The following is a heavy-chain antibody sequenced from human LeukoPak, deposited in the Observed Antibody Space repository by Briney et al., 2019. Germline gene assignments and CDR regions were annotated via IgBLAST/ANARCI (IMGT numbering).Heavy chain of an antibody. Sequence: VASVKVSCKASGGTFSSFAISWVRQAPGQGLEWMGGIIPIFATANYAQEFQGRVTITADESTSTAYMELSSLRSEDTAVYYCARAPKGYCSGGSCYRAFDIWGQGTMVTVSS. CDR1: GGTFSSFA. V-gene: IGHV1-69*13. D-gene: IGHD2-15*01. CDR2: IIPIFATA. CDR3: ARAPKGYCSGGSCYRAFDI. J-gene: IGHJ3*02.